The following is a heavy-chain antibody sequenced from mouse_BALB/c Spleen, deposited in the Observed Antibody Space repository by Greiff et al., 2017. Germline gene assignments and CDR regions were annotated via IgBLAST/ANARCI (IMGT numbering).Heavy chain of an antibody. Sequence: EVQLVESGGGLVQPGGSRKLSCAASGFTFSSFGMHWVRQAPEKGLEWVAYISSGSSTIYYADTVKGRFTISRDNPKNTLFLQMTSLRSEDTAMYYCARSLNGYGAMDYWGQGTSVTVSS. J-gene: IGHJ4*01. CDR3: ARSLNGYGAMDY. D-gene: IGHD2-2*01. CDR1: GFTFSSFG. CDR2: ISSGSSTI. V-gene: IGHV5-17*02.